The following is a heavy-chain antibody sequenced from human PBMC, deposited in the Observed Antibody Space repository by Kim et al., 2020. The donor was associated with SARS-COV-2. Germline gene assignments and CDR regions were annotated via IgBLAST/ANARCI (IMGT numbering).Heavy chain of an antibody. V-gene: IGHV5-51*01. CDR1: GYSFTSYW. CDR2: ISPGDSDA. Sequence: GESLKISCKGSGYSFTSYWIGWVRQMPGKGLEWMGIISPGDSDARYSPSLQGQFTISADKSISTAYLQWSSLKASDTAMYYCARLAMTTVTTGVDYYYYYGMDVWGQGTTVTVSS. D-gene: IGHD4-17*01. J-gene: IGHJ6*02. CDR3: ARLAMTTVTTGVDYYYYYGMDV.